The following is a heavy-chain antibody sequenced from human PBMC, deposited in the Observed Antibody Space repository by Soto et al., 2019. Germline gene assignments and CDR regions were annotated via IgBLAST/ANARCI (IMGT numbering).Heavy chain of an antibody. CDR3: ARDKDLQPTVWGF. CDR1: VDSMATGGHY. CDR2: VYYSGAT. J-gene: IGHJ4*02. Sequence: SETLSLTCTVSVDSMATGGHYYNWIRQVPGKGLEWIGYVYYSGATHYTPSLRARATISRDTSKNQFSLRLISVTAADTALYYCARDKDLQPTVWGFWGQGIQVTVSS. D-gene: IGHD3-16*01. V-gene: IGHV4-31*03.